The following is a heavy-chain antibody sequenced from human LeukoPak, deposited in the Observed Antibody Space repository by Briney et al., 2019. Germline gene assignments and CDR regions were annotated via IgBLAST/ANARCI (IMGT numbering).Heavy chain of an antibody. CDR2: MNPNSGNT. CDR3: ARAGIAGTTFAFGI. J-gene: IGHJ3*02. V-gene: IGHV1-8*01. Sequence: ASVKVSCKASGYTFTSYDINWVRQATGQGLEWMGWMNPNSGNTGYAQKFQGRVTMTRNTSISTAYMEQSSLRSEDTAVYYCARAGIAGTTFAFGIWGQGTMVTVSS. D-gene: IGHD1-7*01. CDR1: GYTFTSYD.